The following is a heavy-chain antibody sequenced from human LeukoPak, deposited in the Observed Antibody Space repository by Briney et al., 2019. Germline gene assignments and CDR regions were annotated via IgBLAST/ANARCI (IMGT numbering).Heavy chain of an antibody. V-gene: IGHV3-30*02. CDR1: GFTFSSYG. CDR3: AKDYGYQYYYYGMDV. Sequence: GGSLRLSCAASGFTFSSYGMHWVRQAPGKGLEWVAFIRYDGSNKYYADSVKGRFTISRDNSKNTLYLQMNSLRAEDTAVYYCAKDYGYQYYYYGMDVWGQGTTVTVSS. CDR2: IRYDGSNK. J-gene: IGHJ6*02. D-gene: IGHD5-18*01.